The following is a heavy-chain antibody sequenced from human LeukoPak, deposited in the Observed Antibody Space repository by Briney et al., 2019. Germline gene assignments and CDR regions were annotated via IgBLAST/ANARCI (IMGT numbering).Heavy chain of an antibody. CDR1: GYTFTSYY. J-gene: IGHJ4*02. V-gene: IGHV1-2*02. CDR3: ARTYCSGGSCYENYFDY. Sequence: ASVKVSCKASGYTFTSYYMHWVRQAPGQGLEWMGWINPNSGGTNYAQKFQGRVTMTRDTSISTAYMELSRLGSDDTAVYYCARTYCSGGSCYENYFDYWGQGTLVTVSS. CDR2: INPNSGGT. D-gene: IGHD2-15*01.